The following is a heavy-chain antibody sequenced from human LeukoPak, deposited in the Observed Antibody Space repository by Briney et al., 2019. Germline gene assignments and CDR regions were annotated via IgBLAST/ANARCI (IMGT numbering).Heavy chain of an antibody. CDR3: ARDWYSSSWHKTAVDY. CDR1: GFTFSSYA. V-gene: IGHV3-21*01. Sequence: GGSLRLSCAASGFTFSSYAMNWVRQAPGKGLEWVSSISSSSSYIYYADSVKGRFTISRDNAKNSLYLQMNSLRAEDTAVYYCARDWYSSSWHKTAVDYWGQGTLVTVSS. CDR2: ISSSSSYI. D-gene: IGHD6-13*01. J-gene: IGHJ4*02.